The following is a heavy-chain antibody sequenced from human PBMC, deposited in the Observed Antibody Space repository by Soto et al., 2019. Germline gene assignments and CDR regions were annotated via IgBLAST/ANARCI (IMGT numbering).Heavy chain of an antibody. D-gene: IGHD4-17*01. CDR3: ARSPSVLDYGGNWFDP. Sequence: QITLKESGPTLVKPTQTLTLTCTFSGFSLSTSGVGVGWIRQPPGKALEWLALIYWDDDKRYSPSLKSRLTSTKDPTKNQLVLTLTHMDPLDTAPHCCARSPSVLDYGGNWFDPGGQGTLVTPSS. J-gene: IGHJ5*02. CDR1: GFSLSTSGVG. CDR2: IYWDDDK. V-gene: IGHV2-5*02.